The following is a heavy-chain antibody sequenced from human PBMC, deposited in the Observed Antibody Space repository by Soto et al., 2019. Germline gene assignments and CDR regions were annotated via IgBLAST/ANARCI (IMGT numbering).Heavy chain of an antibody. Sequence: SETLSLTCTVSGGSISGGGYYWSWIRQHPGKGLEWIGYIYYSGNPYYNPSLKGRVTISVDTSKNQFSLNLSSVTAADTAVYYCARFSYDFWSALGSYGMDVWGQGTTVTVSS. V-gene: IGHV4-31*03. CDR3: ARFSYDFWSALGSYGMDV. D-gene: IGHD3-3*01. CDR2: IYYSGNP. J-gene: IGHJ6*02. CDR1: GGSISGGGYY.